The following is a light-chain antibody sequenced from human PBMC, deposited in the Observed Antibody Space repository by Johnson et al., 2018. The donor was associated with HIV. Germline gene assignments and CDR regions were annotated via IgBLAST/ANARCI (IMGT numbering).Light chain of an antibody. CDR2: DNN. CDR1: SSNIGRNY. J-gene: IGLJ1*01. Sequence: QSVLTQPPSVSAAPGQKVTISCSGSSSNIGRNYVSWYQQLPGTAPKLLIFDNNKRPSGIPDRFSASKSGTSATLGITGLQTGDEADYYCGTWDSSLSAYVFGTGTQVTVL. V-gene: IGLV1-51*01. CDR3: GTWDSSLSAYV.